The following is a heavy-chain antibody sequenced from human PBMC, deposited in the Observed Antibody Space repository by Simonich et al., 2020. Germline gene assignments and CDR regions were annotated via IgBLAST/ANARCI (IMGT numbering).Heavy chain of an antibody. V-gene: IGHV3-74*01. J-gene: IGHJ4*02. CDR2: INSDGVNT. CDR1: GFTFSSYW. CDR3: ARNRLDY. Sequence: EVQLVESGGGLVQPGGSMRLPCAAFGFTFSSYWMHWVRQAPWKGIGWVTRINSDGVNTSYADSVKGRFTISRDNAKNTLYLQMNSLRAEDTAVYYGARNRLDYWGQGTLVTVSS.